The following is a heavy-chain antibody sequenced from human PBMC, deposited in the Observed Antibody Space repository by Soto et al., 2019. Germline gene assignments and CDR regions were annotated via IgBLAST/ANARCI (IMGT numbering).Heavy chain of an antibody. J-gene: IGHJ6*02. CDR2: IYSGGST. CDR3: ARGAHYYDSSGYYYPFYYGMDV. V-gene: IGHV3-53*01. D-gene: IGHD3-22*01. Sequence: HPGGSLRLSCAASGFTVSSNYMSWVRQAPGKGLEWVSVIYSGGSTYYADSVKGRFTISRDNSKNTLYLQMNSLRAEDTAVYYCARGAHYYDSSGYYYPFYYGMDVWGQGTTVTVSS. CDR1: GFTVSSNY.